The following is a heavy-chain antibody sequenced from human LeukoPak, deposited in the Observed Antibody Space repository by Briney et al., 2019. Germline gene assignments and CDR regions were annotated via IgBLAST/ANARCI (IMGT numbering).Heavy chain of an antibody. CDR2: ISPNSGGT. CDR1: GYTFTGYY. J-gene: IGHJ3*02. D-gene: IGHD1-26*01. CDR3: ARTYRGSYRDAFDI. V-gene: IGHV1-2*02. Sequence: ASVKVSCKASGYTFTGYYMHWVRQAPGQGLEWMGWISPNSGGTNYAQKFQGRVTMTRDTSISTAYMELSRLRSDDTAVYYCARTYRGSYRDAFDIWGQGTMVTVSS.